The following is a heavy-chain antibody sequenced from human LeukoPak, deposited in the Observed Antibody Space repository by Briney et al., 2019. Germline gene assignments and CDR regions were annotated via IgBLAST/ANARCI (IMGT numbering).Heavy chain of an antibody. Sequence: PGRSLRLSCAASGFTFDDYAMHWVRQAPGKGLEWVSGISWNSGSIGYADSVKGRFTISRDNAKNSLYLQMNSLRAEDTALYYCAKVALTEKKAKYSSGWPYFDYWGQGTLVTVSS. CDR3: AKVALTEKKAKYSSGWPYFDY. V-gene: IGHV3-9*01. CDR1: GFTFDDYA. D-gene: IGHD6-19*01. CDR2: ISWNSGSI. J-gene: IGHJ4*02.